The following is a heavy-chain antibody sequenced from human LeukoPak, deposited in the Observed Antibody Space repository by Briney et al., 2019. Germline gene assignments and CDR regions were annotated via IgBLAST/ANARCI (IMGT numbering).Heavy chain of an antibody. Sequence: PGRSLGLSCAASEFTFSSYGMHWVRQAPGKGLEWVAVIWYDGSNKYYADSVKGRFTISRDNSKNTLYLQMNSLRAEDTAVYYCARGVDYYENSGTIDYWGQGTLVTVSS. CDR3: ARGVDYYENSGTIDY. CDR2: IWYDGSNK. CDR1: EFTFSSYG. D-gene: IGHD3-22*01. J-gene: IGHJ4*02. V-gene: IGHV3-33*01.